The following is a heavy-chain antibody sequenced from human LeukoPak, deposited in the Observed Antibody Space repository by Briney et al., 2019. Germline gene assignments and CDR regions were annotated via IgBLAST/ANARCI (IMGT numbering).Heavy chain of an antibody. D-gene: IGHD6-13*01. V-gene: IGHV3-48*01. CDR3: ARETGYSTSWYAYYFDY. Sequence: GWSPRLSCSASGFTYSSYSMNCARQAPGKGLEWVSFISSSSSTIYYADSVKGRFTISRDNSKNTLYLQMNSLRVEDTAMYYCARETGYSTSWYAYYFDYWGQGTLVTVAS. CDR1: GFTYSSYS. J-gene: IGHJ4*02. CDR2: ISSSSSTI.